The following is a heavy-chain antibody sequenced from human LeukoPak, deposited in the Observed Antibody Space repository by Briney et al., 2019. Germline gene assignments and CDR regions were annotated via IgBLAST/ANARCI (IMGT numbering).Heavy chain of an antibody. Sequence: GGSLRLSCAASGFSFSDKWMTWVRQAPGKGRDWVANIKQDGTEKYYVDSVKGRFTVSRDNTKNSLYLQMNSLRDKDTAVYYCARDPYYDLDVWGKGTTVIVSS. CDR2: IKQDGTEK. CDR1: GFSFSDKW. J-gene: IGHJ6*03. CDR3: ARDPYYDLDV. V-gene: IGHV3-7*01.